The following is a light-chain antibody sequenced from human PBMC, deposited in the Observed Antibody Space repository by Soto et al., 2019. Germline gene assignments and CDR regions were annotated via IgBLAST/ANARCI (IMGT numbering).Light chain of an antibody. CDR3: AAWDESLNAYV. CDR2: SNN. V-gene: IGLV1-44*01. J-gene: IGLJ1*01. CDR1: SSNIGSNT. Sequence: QSVLTQPPAASGTPGQRVTISCSGSSSNIGSNTVNWYQQLPGTAPKLLIYSNNQRPSGVPDRFSGSRSGTSASLAISGPQSEDEADYYCAAWDESLNAYVFGTGTKVTVL.